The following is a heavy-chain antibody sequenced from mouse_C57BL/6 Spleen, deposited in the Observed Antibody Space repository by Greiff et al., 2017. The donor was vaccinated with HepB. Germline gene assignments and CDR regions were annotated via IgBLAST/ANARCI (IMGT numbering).Heavy chain of an antibody. CDR3: ARTYDGYYVRFAY. J-gene: IGHJ3*01. Sequence: QVQLQQSGAELVMPGASVKLSCKASGYTFTSYWMHWVKQRPGQGLEWIGEIDPSDSYTNYNQKFKGKSTLTVDKSSSTAYMQLSSLTSEDSAVYYCARTYDGYYVRFAYWGQGTLVTVSA. D-gene: IGHD2-3*01. CDR2: IDPSDSYT. CDR1: GYTFTSYW. V-gene: IGHV1-69*01.